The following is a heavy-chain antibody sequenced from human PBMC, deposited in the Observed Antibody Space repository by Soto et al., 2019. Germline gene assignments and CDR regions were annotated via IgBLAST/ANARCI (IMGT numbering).Heavy chain of an antibody. CDR1: GGTFSSYA. J-gene: IGHJ5*02. D-gene: IGHD4-17*01. Sequence: QVQLVQSGAEVKKPGSSVKVSCKASGGTFSSYAISWVRQAPGQGLEWMGGIIPIFGTANYAQKFQGRVTITADDSTRTAYMELSSPSSEDTAVYYRARDRAEHTVTTYRCFDPWGKGTLVTVSS. V-gene: IGHV1-69*01. CDR3: ARDRAEHTVTTYRCFDP. CDR2: IIPIFGTA.